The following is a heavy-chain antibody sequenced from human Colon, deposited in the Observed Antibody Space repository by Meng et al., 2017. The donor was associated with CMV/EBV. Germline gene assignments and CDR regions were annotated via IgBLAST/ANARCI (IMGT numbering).Heavy chain of an antibody. J-gene: IGHJ4*02. CDR1: GFTFSDYY. V-gene: IGHV3-11*06. Sequence: GESLKISCAASGFTFSDYYMSWIRQAPGKGLEWVSSISSSSSYIYYADSVKGRFTISRDNAKNSLHLQMNSLRAEDTAVYYCARAQTFRIAAAGTRGFDYWGQGTLVTVSS. CDR2: ISSSSSYI. D-gene: IGHD6-13*01. CDR3: ARAQTFRIAAAGTRGFDY.